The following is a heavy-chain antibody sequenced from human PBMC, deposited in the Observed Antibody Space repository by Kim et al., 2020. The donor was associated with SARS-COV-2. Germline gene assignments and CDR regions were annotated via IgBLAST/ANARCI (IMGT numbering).Heavy chain of an antibody. D-gene: IGHD6-13*01. V-gene: IGHV4-39*01. Sequence: SETLSLTCTVSGGSISSSSYYWGWIRQPPGKGLEWIGSIYYSGSTYHNPSLKSRVIISVDTSKNQFSLKLSSVTAADTAVYYCARPYSSSWSFDPWGQGTLVTVSS. CDR1: GGSISSSSYY. CDR2: IYYSGST. J-gene: IGHJ5*02. CDR3: ARPYSSSWSFDP.